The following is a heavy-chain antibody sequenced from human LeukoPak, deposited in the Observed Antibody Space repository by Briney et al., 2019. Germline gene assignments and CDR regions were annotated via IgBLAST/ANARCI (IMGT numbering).Heavy chain of an antibody. CDR1: GFTFNSYA. CDR2: IRGSGGST. J-gene: IGHJ4*02. V-gene: IGHV3-23*01. Sequence: GRCLRLSCAAAGFTFNSYAMHWVRQAPGKGLEWVSVIRGSGGSTYYADSVKGRFTISRDNSKDTLYLQMNSLRVEDTAVYYCAKVPLIAAPKHFDYWGQGTLVTVSS. CDR3: AKVPLIAAPKHFDY. D-gene: IGHD6-13*01.